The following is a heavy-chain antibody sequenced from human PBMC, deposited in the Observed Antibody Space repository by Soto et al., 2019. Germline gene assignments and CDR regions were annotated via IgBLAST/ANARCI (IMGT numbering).Heavy chain of an antibody. J-gene: IGHJ4*02. CDR1: GGSICGGAYY. CDR3: ARHIAPPYYFDF. CDR2: IYYSGST. D-gene: IGHD2-21*01. V-gene: IGHV4-30-4*01. Sequence: SETLSLTCSVSGGSICGGAYYLSWIRQPPGKGLGWSGHIYYSGSTFHTPSLKRREAISLDASKNPFYLKLTSVTAADTAVYYCARHIAPPYYFDFWGPGTLVTVSS.